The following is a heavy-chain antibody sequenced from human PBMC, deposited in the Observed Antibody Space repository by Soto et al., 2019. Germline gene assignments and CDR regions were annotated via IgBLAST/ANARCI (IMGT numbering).Heavy chain of an antibody. V-gene: IGHV3-30-3*01. J-gene: IGHJ4*02. Sequence: QVQLVGSGGGVVQPGTSLRLSCAASGFTFSIYAMHWVRQAPEKGLEWVAVISSAGTNKNHADSVRGRFSISRDNSNNMLHLQMDNMRVDDTAVYECVRSNSEAGWGQFDYWGQGTLVTVSS. CDR3: VRSNSEAGWGQFDY. CDR1: GFTFSIYA. CDR2: ISSAGTNK. D-gene: IGHD3-16*01.